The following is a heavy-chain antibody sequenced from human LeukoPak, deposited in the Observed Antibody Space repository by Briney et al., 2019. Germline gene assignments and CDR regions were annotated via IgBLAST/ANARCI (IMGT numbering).Heavy chain of an antibody. D-gene: IGHD3-10*01. J-gene: IGHJ4*02. CDR2: INPYSGGT. Sequence: ASVKVSCKASGYTFTGYYFHWVRQAPGQGLEWMGRINPYSGGTNYAQKFQGRVTMTRDTSISTAYMELSRLRSDDTAVYYCAGEGSSAFGELFSFDYWGQGTLVSVSS. CDR1: GYTFTGYY. V-gene: IGHV1-2*06. CDR3: AGEGSSAFGELFSFDY.